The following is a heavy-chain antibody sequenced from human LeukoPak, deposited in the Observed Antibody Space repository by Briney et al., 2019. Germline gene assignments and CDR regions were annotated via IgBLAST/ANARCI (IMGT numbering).Heavy chain of an antibody. D-gene: IGHD5-12*01. V-gene: IGHV4-34*01. CDR2: INHSGST. CDR3: ARGAGYDYYYYYYMDV. J-gene: IGHJ6*03. CDR1: GGSLSGYY. Sequence: SETLSLTCAVYGGSLSGYYWSSIRQPPGKGLEWIGEINHSGSTNYNPSLKSRVTISVDTSKNQFSLKLSSVTAADTAVYYCARGAGYDYYYYYYMDVWGKGTTVTVSS.